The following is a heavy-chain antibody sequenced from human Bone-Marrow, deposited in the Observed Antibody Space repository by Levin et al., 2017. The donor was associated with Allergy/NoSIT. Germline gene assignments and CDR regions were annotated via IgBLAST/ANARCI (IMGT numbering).Heavy chain of an antibody. Sequence: GESLKISCLVSGDPFSDYWIAWVRQMPGKGLEWIGIMYPGDSDTTYSPSFQGQVTLSGDKSISTAYLQWRSLKASDTATYYCTRPARVGPLAPNYYVVDVWGQGTTVTVSS. J-gene: IGHJ6*02. CDR1: GDPFSDYW. D-gene: IGHD1-26*01. CDR3: TRPARVGPLAPNYYVVDV. V-gene: IGHV5-51*01. CDR2: MYPGDSDT.